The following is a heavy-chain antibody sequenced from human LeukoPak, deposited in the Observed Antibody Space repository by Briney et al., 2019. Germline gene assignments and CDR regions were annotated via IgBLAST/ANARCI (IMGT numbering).Heavy chain of an antibody. D-gene: IGHD3-22*01. Sequence: SVKVSCRASGGTFSSYTISWVRQAPGQGLEWMGRIIPILGIANYAQKFQGRVTITADKSTSTAYMELSSLRSEDTAVYYCARFYYDQGDAFDIWGQGTMVTVSS. CDR2: IIPILGIA. CDR1: GGTFSSYT. J-gene: IGHJ3*02. V-gene: IGHV1-69*02. CDR3: ARFYYDQGDAFDI.